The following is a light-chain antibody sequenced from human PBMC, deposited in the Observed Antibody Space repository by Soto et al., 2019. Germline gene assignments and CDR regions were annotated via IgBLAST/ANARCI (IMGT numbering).Light chain of an antibody. CDR1: QSVSIN. Sequence: EIVLTQSPGTLSLSPGERATLSCRASQSVSINLAWYQQKPGQVPRLLIYGASTRATGIPARFSGSGSGTEFTLIISSLQSEDFAVYYCQQYSRWPPLTFGGGTKVDIK. V-gene: IGKV3D-15*01. CDR3: QQYSRWPPLT. CDR2: GAS. J-gene: IGKJ4*01.